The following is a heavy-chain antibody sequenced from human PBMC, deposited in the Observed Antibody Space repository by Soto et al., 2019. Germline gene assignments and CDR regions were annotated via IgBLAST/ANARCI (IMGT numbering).Heavy chain of an antibody. Sequence: QVQLVQSGAEVKKPGSSVKVSCKASGDTFSRYAIRWVRQAPGQGLKWMGGIIPIFGTTNYAQKFQGRVTITADESTRTVYMELSSLRSEDTAVYYCAREKQLAAHGMDVWGQGTTVTVSS. V-gene: IGHV1-69*01. D-gene: IGHD6-6*01. J-gene: IGHJ6*02. CDR3: AREKQLAAHGMDV. CDR2: IIPIFGTT. CDR1: GDTFSRYA.